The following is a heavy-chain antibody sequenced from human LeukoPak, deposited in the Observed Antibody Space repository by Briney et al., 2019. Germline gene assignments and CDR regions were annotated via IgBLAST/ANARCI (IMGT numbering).Heavy chain of an antibody. CDR2: IKQDGSEK. J-gene: IGHJ6*02. V-gene: IGHV3-7*01. D-gene: IGHD5-18*01. CDR3: ARERERGYSYGITHYYYYGMDV. Sequence: PGGSLRLSCAASGFTFSSYWMSWVRQAPGKGLEWVANIKQDGSEKYYVDSVKGRFTISRDNAKNSLYLQMNSLRAEDTAVYYCARERERGYSYGITHYYYYGMDVWGQGTTVTVSS. CDR1: GFTFSSYW.